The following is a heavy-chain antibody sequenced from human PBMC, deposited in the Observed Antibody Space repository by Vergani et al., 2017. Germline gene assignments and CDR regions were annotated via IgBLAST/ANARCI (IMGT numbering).Heavy chain of an antibody. CDR3: ARDPKSYCSGGSCFSVWGAFDI. CDR1: GDSFRSNKW. J-gene: IGHJ3*02. D-gene: IGHD2-15*01. CDR2: ISHSGST. Sequence: QVQLQESGPGLVKPPGTLSLTCAVSGDSFRSNKWWTWVRQSPGKTLEWIGEISHSGSTNYNPSLKGRVTLSLDTSKNQFSLRLSYVTAADTAVYYCARDPKSYCSGGSCFSVWGAFDIWGRGTTVTVSS. V-gene: IGHV4-4*03.